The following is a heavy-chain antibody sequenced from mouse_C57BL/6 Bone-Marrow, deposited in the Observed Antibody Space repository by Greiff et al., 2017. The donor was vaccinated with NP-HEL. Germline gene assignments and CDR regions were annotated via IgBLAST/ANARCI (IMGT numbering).Heavy chain of an antibody. J-gene: IGHJ3*01. D-gene: IGHD2-3*01. Sequence: EVQVVESGGGLVKPGGSLKLSCAASGFTFSSYAMSWVRQTPEKRLEWVATISDGGSYTYYPDNVKGRFTISRDNAKNNLYLQMSHLKSEDTAMYYCARGGYYGFAYWGQGTLVTVSA. CDR3: ARGGYYGFAY. V-gene: IGHV5-4*01. CDR2: ISDGGSYT. CDR1: GFTFSSYA.